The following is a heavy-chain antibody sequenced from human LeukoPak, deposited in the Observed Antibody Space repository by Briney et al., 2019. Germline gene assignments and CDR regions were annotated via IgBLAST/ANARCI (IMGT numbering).Heavy chain of an antibody. CDR2: IYYSGST. D-gene: IGHD3-9*01. J-gene: IGHJ4*02. CDR1: GRSVSSGSYY. V-gene: IGHV4-61*01. CDR3: ARGFDRETYYFDY. Sequence: SETLSLTCTVSGRSVSSGSYYWRWVRQPPGRGLGWIGYIYYSGSTNYNPSLKSRLTISVDTSKNQFSLKLSSVTAADTAVYYCARGFDRETYYFDYWGQGTLVTVSS.